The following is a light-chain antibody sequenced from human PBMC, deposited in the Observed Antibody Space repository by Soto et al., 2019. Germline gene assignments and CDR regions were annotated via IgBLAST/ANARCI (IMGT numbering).Light chain of an antibody. J-gene: IGKJ5*01. CDR2: GAS. CDR1: QTVPSR. Sequence: EIVMTQSPATLSVSPGERAPLSCRASQTVPSRIAWYQQKPGQAPSLLIYGASTRATGVPDRFSGTGSGTEFTLTISSLKSEDYAVYYCQQYKSWPPITVGQGTRLEIK. CDR3: QQYKSWPPIT. V-gene: IGKV3-15*01.